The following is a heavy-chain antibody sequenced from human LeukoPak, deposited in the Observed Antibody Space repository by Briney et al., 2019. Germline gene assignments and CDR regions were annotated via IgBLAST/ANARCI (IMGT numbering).Heavy chain of an antibody. Sequence: PSETLSLTCTVSGGSISSGSFYWSWIRQPPGKGLEWIGCIYHSGNTFNNPSLKSRATISVDRSKNQFSLKVNSVTAADTAVYYCARTTSGHDYWGQGTLVTVSS. CDR3: ARTTSGHDY. D-gene: IGHD1-1*01. J-gene: IGHJ4*02. CDR1: GGSISSGSFY. V-gene: IGHV4-30-2*01. CDR2: IYHSGNT.